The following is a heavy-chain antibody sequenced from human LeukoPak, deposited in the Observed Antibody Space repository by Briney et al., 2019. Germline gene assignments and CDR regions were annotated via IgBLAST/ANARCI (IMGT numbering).Heavy chain of an antibody. CDR2: IIPIFGTA. V-gene: IGHV1-69*05. CDR3: ARVFPGRVVVIKDDAFDI. D-gene: IGHD3-22*01. CDR1: GGTFSSCA. Sequence: ASVKVSCKASGGTFSSCAISWVRQAPGQGLEWMGRIIPIFGTANYAQKFQGRVTITTDESTSTAYMELSSLRSEDTAVYYCARVFPGRVVVIKDDAFDIWGQGTMVTVSS. J-gene: IGHJ3*02.